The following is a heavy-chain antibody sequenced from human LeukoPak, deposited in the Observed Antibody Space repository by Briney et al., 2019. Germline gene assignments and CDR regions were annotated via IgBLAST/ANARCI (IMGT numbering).Heavy chain of an antibody. CDR3: ARETLRNFDY. Sequence: GRSLRLSCAASGFTFSTYAIHWVRKPPGKGLEWVAIVSYDGSNKYYADSVRGRFTISRDNSKNTLYLQMNSLRPEDTSMYYCARETLRNFDYWGRGTLVTVSS. D-gene: IGHD2-15*01. V-gene: IGHV3-30*04. CDR1: GFTFSTYA. CDR2: VSYDGSNK. J-gene: IGHJ4*02.